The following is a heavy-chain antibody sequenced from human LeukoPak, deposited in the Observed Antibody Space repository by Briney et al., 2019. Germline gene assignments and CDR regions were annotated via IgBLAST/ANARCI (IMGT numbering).Heavy chain of an antibody. Sequence: GGSLRHSCTASRFTFSNYAMGWVRQAPGKGLEWVSAISGSGTNTYYADSVKGRLTISRDNSKNTLYLQMNSLRPEDTAVYYCGKFAGASGYGHGMDVWGQGTTVTVSS. CDR1: RFTFSNYA. CDR2: ISGSGTNT. CDR3: GKFAGASGYGHGMDV. J-gene: IGHJ6*02. D-gene: IGHD5-18*01. V-gene: IGHV3-23*01.